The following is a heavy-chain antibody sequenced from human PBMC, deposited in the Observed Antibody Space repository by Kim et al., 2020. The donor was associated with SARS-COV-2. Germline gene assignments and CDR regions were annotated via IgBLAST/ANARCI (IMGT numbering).Heavy chain of an antibody. CDR1: GGSISSSSYY. CDR2: IYYSGST. V-gene: IGHV4-39*01. Sequence: SETLSHTCTVSGGSISSSSYYWGWIRQPPGKGLEWIGSIYYSGSTYYNPSLKSRVTISVDTSKNQFSLKLSSVTAADTAVYYCARHPIPNTYYYDSSGYYFDYWGQGTLVTVSS. J-gene: IGHJ4*02. D-gene: IGHD3-22*01. CDR3: ARHPIPNTYYYDSSGYYFDY.